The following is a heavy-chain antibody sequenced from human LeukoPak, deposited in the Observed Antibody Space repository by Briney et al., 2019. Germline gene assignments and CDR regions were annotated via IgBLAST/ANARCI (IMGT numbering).Heavy chain of an antibody. V-gene: IGHV4-34*01. D-gene: IGHD6-13*01. CDR1: GGSFSSYY. CDR3: ASGYSRGRAYYYSYYMDV. CDR2: INHSGST. Sequence: PSETLSLTCAVYGGSFSSYYWSWIRQPPGKGLEWIGEINHSGSTNYNPSLKSRVTISVDTSKNQFSLKLSSVTAADTAVYYCASGYSRGRAYYYSYYMDVWGKGTTVTVSS. J-gene: IGHJ6*03.